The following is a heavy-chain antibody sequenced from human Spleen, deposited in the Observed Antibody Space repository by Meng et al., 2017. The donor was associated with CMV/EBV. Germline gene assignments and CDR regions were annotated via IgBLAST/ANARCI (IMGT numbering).Heavy chain of an antibody. Sequence: GGSLRLSCAASGFTFDDYAMHWVRQAPGKGLEWVSGISWNSGSIGYADSVKGRFTISRDNAKNSLYLQMNSLRAEDTALYYCAKGHYYGSGSYCDYWGQGTLVTVPQ. CDR1: GFTFDDYA. CDR2: ISWNSGSI. V-gene: IGHV3-9*01. CDR3: AKGHYYGSGSYCDY. J-gene: IGHJ4*02. D-gene: IGHD3-10*01.